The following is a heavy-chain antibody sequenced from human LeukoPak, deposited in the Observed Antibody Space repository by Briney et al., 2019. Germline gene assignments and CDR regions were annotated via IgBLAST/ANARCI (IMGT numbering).Heavy chain of an antibody. V-gene: IGHV3-48*03. Sequence: GGSLRLSCAASGFTFSSYEMIWVRQAPGKGLEWISYISSSGGNIYYADSVKGRFTISRDNAKNSLYLQMNSLRVEDTAVYYCARANTIFGVEPDYYFDYWGQGTLVSVSS. CDR3: ARANTIFGVEPDYYFDY. J-gene: IGHJ4*02. D-gene: IGHD3-3*01. CDR2: ISSSGGNI. CDR1: GFTFSSYE.